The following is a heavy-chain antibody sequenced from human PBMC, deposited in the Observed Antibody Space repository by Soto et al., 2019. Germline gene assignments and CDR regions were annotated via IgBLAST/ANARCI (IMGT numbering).Heavy chain of an antibody. CDR3: AMSNSNDLYYHFES. CDR2: ISSSSSYT. CDR1: GFTFSDYY. D-gene: IGHD3-22*01. Sequence: GGSLRLSCAASGFTFSDYYMSWIRQAPGKGLEWVSYISSSSSYTNYADSVKGRFTISRDNAKGSLLLQMSSLRAEDTAVYFCAMSNSNDLYYHFESWGQGTPVTVS. V-gene: IGHV3-11*03. J-gene: IGHJ4*02.